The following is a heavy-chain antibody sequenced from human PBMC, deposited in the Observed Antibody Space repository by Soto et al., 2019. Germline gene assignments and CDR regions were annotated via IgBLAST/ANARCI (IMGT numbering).Heavy chain of an antibody. CDR2: ISSSSSYI. CDR1: GFTFSSYS. Sequence: PGGSLRLSCAASGFTFSSYSMNWVRQAPGKGLEWVSSISSSSSYIYHADSVKGRFTISRDNAKNSLYLQMNSLRAEDTAVYYCASHYDFWSGYEAAFDIWGQGTMVTVS. CDR3: ASHYDFWSGYEAAFDI. J-gene: IGHJ3*02. V-gene: IGHV3-21*01. D-gene: IGHD3-3*01.